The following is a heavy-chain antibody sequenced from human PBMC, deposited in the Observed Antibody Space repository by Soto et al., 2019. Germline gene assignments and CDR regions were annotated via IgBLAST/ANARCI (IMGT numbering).Heavy chain of an antibody. J-gene: IGHJ1*01. D-gene: IGHD3-22*01. CDR3: ARGIDYYDSSGYLEYFQH. V-gene: IGHV4-59*01. CDR1: GGPISSYY. CDR2: IYYSGST. Sequence: PSETLSLTCTVSGGPISSYYWSWIRQPPGNGLEWIGYIYYSGSTNYNPSLKSRVTISVDTSKNQFSLKLSSVTAADTAVHYCARGIDYYDSSGYLEYFQHWGQGTLVTVS.